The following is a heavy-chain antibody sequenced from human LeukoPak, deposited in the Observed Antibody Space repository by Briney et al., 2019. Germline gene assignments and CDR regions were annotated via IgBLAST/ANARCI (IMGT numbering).Heavy chain of an antibody. CDR2: IYYSGST. J-gene: IGHJ4*02. Sequence: SETLSLTCTVSGGSISSGGYYWSWIRQHPGKGLEWIGYIYYSGSTYYNPSLKSRVTISVDTSKNQFSLKLSSVTAADTAVYYCARVPQWDQGEYYFDYWGQGTLVTVSS. D-gene: IGHD1-26*01. CDR1: GGSISSGGYY. CDR3: ARVPQWDQGEYYFDY. V-gene: IGHV4-31*03.